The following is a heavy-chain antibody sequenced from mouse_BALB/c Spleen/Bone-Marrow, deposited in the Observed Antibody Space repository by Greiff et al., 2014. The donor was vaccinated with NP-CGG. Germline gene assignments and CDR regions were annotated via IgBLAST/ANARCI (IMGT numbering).Heavy chain of an antibody. CDR1: GFNIKDTF. V-gene: IGHV14-3*02. D-gene: IGHD2-3*01. CDR3: AHDARFAY. CDR2: IEPASGNT. Sequence: DVQLQESGADLVKPGASVKLSCTTSGFNIKDTFMHWVKQRPEQGLEWIGRIEPASGNTKYDPKFQGKATITADTSSNKVSLQLSGMTYDDTAVYYCAHDARFAYWGQGTLVTVSA. J-gene: IGHJ3*01.